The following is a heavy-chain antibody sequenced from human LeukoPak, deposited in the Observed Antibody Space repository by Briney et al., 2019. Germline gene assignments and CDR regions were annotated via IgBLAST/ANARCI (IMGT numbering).Heavy chain of an antibody. J-gene: IGHJ4*02. Sequence: SETLSLTCTVSGGSISSYYWSWIRQPPGKGLEWIGYIYYSGSTDYNPSLKSRVTISLDTSRNHFSLRLSSVTAADTAVYYCARVNAPVATFDYWGLGTLVAVSS. CDR1: GGSISSYY. V-gene: IGHV4-59*08. CDR2: IYYSGST. D-gene: IGHD1-1*01. CDR3: ARVNAPVATFDY.